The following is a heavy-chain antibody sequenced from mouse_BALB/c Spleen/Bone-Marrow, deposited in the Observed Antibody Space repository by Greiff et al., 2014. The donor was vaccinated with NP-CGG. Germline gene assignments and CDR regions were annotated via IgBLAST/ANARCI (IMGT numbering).Heavy chain of an antibody. Sequence: QVQLQQPGAELVRPGSSVKISCKASGYPFSSYWMNWVKQRPGQGLEWIGQIYPGDGETNYNGKLKGNATLTADKSSSTAYMQLISLTSEDSAVYFCARKYGDYWGQGTTLTVSS. CDR3: ARKYGDY. V-gene: IGHV1-80*01. CDR1: GYPFSSYW. D-gene: IGHD2-10*02. J-gene: IGHJ2*01. CDR2: IYPGDGET.